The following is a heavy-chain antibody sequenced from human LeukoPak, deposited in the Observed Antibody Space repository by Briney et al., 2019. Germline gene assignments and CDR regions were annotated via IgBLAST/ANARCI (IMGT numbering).Heavy chain of an antibody. CDR1: GITFSRYA. CDR3: ARDLDYGDVTPLYY. CDR2: ISFDGSNK. V-gene: IGHV3-30-3*01. J-gene: IGHJ4*02. Sequence: PGGSLRLSCAASGITFSRYAMHWVRQAPGKGLEWVAVISFDGSNKYYADSVKGRFTISRDNSKNTLYLQMNSLRAEDTAVYYCARDLDYGDVTPLYYWGQGTLVTVSS. D-gene: IGHD4-17*01.